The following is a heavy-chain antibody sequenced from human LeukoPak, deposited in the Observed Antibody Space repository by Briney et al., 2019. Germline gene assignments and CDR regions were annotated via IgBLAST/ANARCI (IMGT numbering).Heavy chain of an antibody. CDR1: GFTFSSYA. CDR3: AKGPLYYYDSSGPAYNWFDP. V-gene: IGHV3-23*01. J-gene: IGHJ5*02. Sequence: GGSLRLSCAASGFTFSSYAMSWVRQAPGKGLEWVSAISGSGGSTYYADSVKGRFTISRDNSKNTLYLQMNSLRAEDTAVYYCAKGPLYYYDSSGPAYNWFDPWGQGTLVTVSS. CDR2: ISGSGGST. D-gene: IGHD3-22*01.